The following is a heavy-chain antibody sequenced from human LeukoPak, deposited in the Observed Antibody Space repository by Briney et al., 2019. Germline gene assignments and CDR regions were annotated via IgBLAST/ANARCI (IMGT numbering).Heavy chain of an antibody. CDR3: ASCGYGSRSYVDY. V-gene: IGHV4-39*01. CDR2: IYYSGST. CDR1: GGSISSSSYY. D-gene: IGHD3-10*01. J-gene: IGHJ4*02. Sequence: PSETLSLTCTVSGGSISSSSYYWGWIRQPPGKGLEWIGSIYYSGSTYYNPSLKSRVTISVDTSKNQFSLKLSSVTAADTAVYYCASCGYGSRSYVDYWGQGTLVTVSS.